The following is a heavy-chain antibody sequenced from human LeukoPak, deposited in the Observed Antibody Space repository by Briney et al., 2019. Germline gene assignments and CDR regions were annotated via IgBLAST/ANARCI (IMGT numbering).Heavy chain of an antibody. V-gene: IGHV3-30*03. J-gene: IGHJ4*02. CDR1: GFDFSAFG. CDR2: ISYDGSQK. D-gene: IGHD3-16*01. CDR3: ARDMIGGIPDYIDY. Sequence: GGSLRLSCAASGFDFSAFGMNWVRQAPGKGLEWVAVISYDGSQKYYADSVKGRFTISRDNSKNTVYLQMNSLRLEDTAVYFCARDMIGGIPDYIDYWGQGTLVTLSS.